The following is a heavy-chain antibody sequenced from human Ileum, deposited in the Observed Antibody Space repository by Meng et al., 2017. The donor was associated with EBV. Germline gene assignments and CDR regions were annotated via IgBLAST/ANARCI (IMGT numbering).Heavy chain of an antibody. D-gene: IGHD2-8*01. CDR3: ASNGAFSLDH. V-gene: IGHV4-4*02. J-gene: IGHJ4*02. Sequence: QVQPREAGPGLVGPSGTLSLTCSVSGDSISNEHWWSWVRQSPGKGLEWIGEIHHTRGPNYNPSLKSRVIISVDKSNNHFSLRLSAVTAADTAVYYCASNGAFSLDHWGQGTLVTVSS. CDR1: GDSISNEHW. CDR2: IHHTRGP.